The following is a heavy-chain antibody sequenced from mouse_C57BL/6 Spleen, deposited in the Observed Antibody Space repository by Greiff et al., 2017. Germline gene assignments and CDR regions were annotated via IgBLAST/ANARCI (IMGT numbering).Heavy chain of an antibody. CDR1: GYSFASYY. CDR3: ARAGGSRGYYFDY. V-gene: IGHV1-66*01. J-gene: IGHJ2*01. CDR2: IYPGSGNT. Sequence: VKLVEPGPELVKPGASVKISCKASGYSFASYYIHWVKQRPGQGLEWIGWIYPGSGNTKYNEKFKGKATLTADKSSSTAYMQLSRLTSEDSAVYYCARAGGSRGYYFDYWGQGTTLTVSS. D-gene: IGHD1-1*01.